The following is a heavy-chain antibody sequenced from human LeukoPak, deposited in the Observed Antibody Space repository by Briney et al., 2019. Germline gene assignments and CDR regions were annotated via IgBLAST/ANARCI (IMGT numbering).Heavy chain of an antibody. CDR2: ISYDGSNK. Sequence: PGGSLRLSCAASGFTFSSCAMHWVRQAPDKGLEWVAVISYDGSNKYYADSVKGRFTISRDNSKNTLYLQMNSLRAEDTAVYYCAKDLCSSGWACYYYYGMDVWGQGTTVTVSS. CDR1: GFTFSSCA. D-gene: IGHD6-19*01. CDR3: AKDLCSSGWACYYYYGMDV. V-gene: IGHV3-30-3*01. J-gene: IGHJ6*02.